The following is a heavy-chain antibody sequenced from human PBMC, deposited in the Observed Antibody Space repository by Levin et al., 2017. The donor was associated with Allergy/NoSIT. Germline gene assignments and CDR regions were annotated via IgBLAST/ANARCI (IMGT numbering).Heavy chain of an antibody. D-gene: IGHD4-23*01. J-gene: IGHJ4*02. V-gene: IGHV3-64D*06. CDR3: VKDRWKFDY. Sequence: ASVKVSCSASGFIFSTYAMYWVRQAPGKGLEYVSAINSNGDSTHYADSVKGRFTISRDNSKYTLYLQMSSLRAEDTAVYYCVKDRWKFDYWGQGTLVTVSS. CDR1: GFIFSTYA. CDR2: INSNGDST.